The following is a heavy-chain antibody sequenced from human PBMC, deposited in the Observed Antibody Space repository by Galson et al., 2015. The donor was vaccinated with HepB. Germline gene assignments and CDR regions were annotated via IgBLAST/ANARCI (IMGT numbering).Heavy chain of an antibody. CDR1: GGTFSRYA. J-gene: IGHJ4*02. CDR3: ARGPVVPAAIEFDC. D-gene: IGHD2-2*01. Sequence: SVKVSCKASGGTFSRYAISWVRQAPGQGLEWMGGIIPIFGTANYAQKFQGRVTITADESTSTAYMELSSLRSEDTAVYYCARGPVVPAAIEFDCWGQGTLVTVSS. V-gene: IGHV1-69*13. CDR2: IIPIFGTA.